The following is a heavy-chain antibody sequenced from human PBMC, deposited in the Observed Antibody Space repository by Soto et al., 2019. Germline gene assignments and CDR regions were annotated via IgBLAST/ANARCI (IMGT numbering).Heavy chain of an antibody. CDR2: INPANGNT. CDR1: GFTFSDTL. CDR3: ARDIVSVGQRANDAFDV. Sequence: QVQLVQSGAEMKKPGASVNISCQASGFTFSDTLINWVRQGPGQGLEWMGWINPANGNTRYSESFQGRVTISRLASATTAYVALSDLTSEDTAVDYGARDIVSVGQRANDAFDVWGQGTMITVSS. D-gene: IGHD1-26*01. J-gene: IGHJ3*01. V-gene: IGHV1-3*01.